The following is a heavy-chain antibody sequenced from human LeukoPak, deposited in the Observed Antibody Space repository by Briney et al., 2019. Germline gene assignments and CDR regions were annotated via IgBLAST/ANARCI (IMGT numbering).Heavy chain of an antibody. J-gene: IGHJ1*01. Sequence: GGSLRLSCAASGFTFSSYWMSWVGPAPGRGVEWVANIKQDGSEKYYVDSVKGRFTISRDNAKNSLYLQMNSLRAEDTAVYYCAREALGYFQHWGQGTLVTVSS. CDR2: IKQDGSEK. V-gene: IGHV3-7*03. CDR3: AREALGYFQH. CDR1: GFTFSSYW.